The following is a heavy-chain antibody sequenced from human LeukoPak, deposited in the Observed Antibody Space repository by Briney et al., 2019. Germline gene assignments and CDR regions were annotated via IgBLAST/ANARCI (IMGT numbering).Heavy chain of an antibody. CDR2: IYYSGST. J-gene: IGHJ4*02. V-gene: IGHV4-59*01. Sequence: SETLSLTCTVSGGSISSYYWSWIRQPPGNGLEWIGSIYYSGSTNYNPSLKSRVTISVDTSKNQFSLKLSSVTAADTAVYYCARDAGVDYDYVWGSYPGGYFDYWGQGTLVTVSS. CDR3: ARDAGVDYDYVWGSYPGGYFDY. D-gene: IGHD3-16*02. CDR1: GGSISSYY.